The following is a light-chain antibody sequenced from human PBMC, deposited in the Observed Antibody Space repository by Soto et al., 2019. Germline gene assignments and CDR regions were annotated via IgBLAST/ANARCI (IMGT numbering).Light chain of an antibody. J-gene: IGKJ1*01. Sequence: EIVMTQSPDSLAVSLGERATINCKSSQSVLYSSNNKNYFAWYQQKPGQPPKLLIYWASTRESGVPDRFSGSGSGTDFSLTISSLQAEDVAVYYCQQYYSTPRTFGQGTKV. CDR1: QSVLYSSNNKNY. CDR2: WAS. V-gene: IGKV4-1*01. CDR3: QQYYSTPRT.